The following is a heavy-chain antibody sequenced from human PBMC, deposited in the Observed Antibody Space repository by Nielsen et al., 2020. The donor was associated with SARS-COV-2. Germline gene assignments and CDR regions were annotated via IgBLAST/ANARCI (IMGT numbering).Heavy chain of an antibody. CDR2: IYSNGGTT. D-gene: IGHD3-16*01. CDR1: GFTFSNHA. CDR3: VRGLQVPNGLAHR. V-gene: IGHV3-64*02. Sequence: GESLKISCAASGFTFSNHAMHWVRQVPGKGLEYVSGIYSNGGTTYYADSVKGRFTISRDNSKDTVSLQMGSLRAEDTAVYYCVRGLQVPNGLAHRWGQGTLVTVSS. J-gene: IGHJ4*02.